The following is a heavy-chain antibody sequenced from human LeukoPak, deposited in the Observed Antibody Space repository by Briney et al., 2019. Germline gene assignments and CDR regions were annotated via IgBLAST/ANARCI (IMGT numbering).Heavy chain of an antibody. CDR3: ARDRHTYSSGWYPSLNAAFDI. V-gene: IGHV3-74*01. Sequence: GGSLRLSCAASGFTFSSYWMHWVRQAPGKGLVWVSRINSDGSSTSYADSVKGRFTISRDNAKNTPYLQMNSLRAEDTAVYYCARDRHTYSSGWYPSLNAAFDIWGQGTMVTVSS. CDR2: INSDGSST. CDR1: GFTFSSYW. J-gene: IGHJ3*02. D-gene: IGHD6-19*01.